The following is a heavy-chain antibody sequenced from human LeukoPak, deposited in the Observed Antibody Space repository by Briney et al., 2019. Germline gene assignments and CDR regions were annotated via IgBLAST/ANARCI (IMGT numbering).Heavy chain of an antibody. CDR1: GFTFSTFW. CDR3: ARHRAYSSSSPFDY. D-gene: IGHD6-6*01. CDR2: INSDGSTT. V-gene: IGHV3-74*01. J-gene: IGHJ4*02. Sequence: GGSLRLSCAASGFTFSTFWMHWVRQVPGKGLVWVSRINSDGSTTNYADSVKGRFTISRDNAKNTVYLQMNSLRAEDTAVYYCARHRAYSSSSPFDYWGQGTLVTVSS.